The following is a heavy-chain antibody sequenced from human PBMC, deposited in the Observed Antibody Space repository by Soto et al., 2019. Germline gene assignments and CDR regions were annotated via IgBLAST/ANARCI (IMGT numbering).Heavy chain of an antibody. V-gene: IGHV1-69*13. CDR2: IIPIFGTA. Sequence: ASVKVSCKASGGTFSSYAISWVRQAPGQGLEWMGGIIPIFGTANYAQKFQGRVTITADESTSTAYMELSSLRSEDTAVYYCATEFNTIFGAVPYYYYGMEVWGQGTTVTVS. CDR3: ATEFNTIFGAVPYYYYGMEV. J-gene: IGHJ6*02. CDR1: GGTFSSYA. D-gene: IGHD3-3*01.